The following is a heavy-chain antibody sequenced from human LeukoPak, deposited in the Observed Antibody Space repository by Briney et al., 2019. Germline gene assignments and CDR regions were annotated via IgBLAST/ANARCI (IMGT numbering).Heavy chain of an antibody. D-gene: IGHD3-10*01. CDR3: TRDYKGFGSGNTYYFDY. V-gene: IGHV1-18*01. J-gene: IGHJ4*02. CDR2: ISAANGDT. CDR1: GYTFSNYG. Sequence: ASVKVSCKASGYTFSNYGISWVRQAPGQGLEWMGWISAANGDTNYAQNVQGRVTTTTDTSTSTAYMELRSLRSDDTAVYYCTRDYKGFGSGNTYYFDYWGQGTLVTVSS.